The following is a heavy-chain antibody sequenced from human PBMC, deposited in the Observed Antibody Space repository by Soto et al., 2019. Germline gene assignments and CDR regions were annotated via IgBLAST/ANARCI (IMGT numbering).Heavy chain of an antibody. CDR3: TTYDILTGSRDY. V-gene: IGHV3-73*02. CDR1: GFTFSGSA. Sequence: EVQLVESGGGLVQPGGSLKLSCAASGFTFSGSAMHWVRQASGKGLEWVGRIRSKANSYATAYAASVKGRFTISRDDSKNTVYLQMNSLKTEDTAVYYCTTYDILTGSRDYWGQGTLVTVSS. J-gene: IGHJ4*02. D-gene: IGHD3-9*01. CDR2: IRSKANSYAT.